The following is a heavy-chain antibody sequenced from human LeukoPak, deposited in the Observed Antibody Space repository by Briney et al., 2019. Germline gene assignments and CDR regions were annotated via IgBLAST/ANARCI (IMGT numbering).Heavy chain of an antibody. V-gene: IGHV3-30*01. Sequence: GGSLRLSYAASGFTFSSYAMHWVRQAPGKGLEWVAVISYDGSNKYYADSVKGRFTISRDNSKNTLYLQMNSLRAEDTAVYYCARDDSYYYDSSGYYLPDYWGQGTLVTVSS. CDR2: ISYDGSNK. J-gene: IGHJ4*02. CDR1: GFTFSSYA. D-gene: IGHD3-22*01. CDR3: ARDDSYYYDSSGYYLPDY.